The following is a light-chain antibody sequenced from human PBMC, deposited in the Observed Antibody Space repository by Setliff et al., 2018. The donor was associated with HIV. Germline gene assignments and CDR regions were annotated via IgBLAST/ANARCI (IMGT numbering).Light chain of an antibody. Sequence: QSVLTQSPSVSGTPGQRVTISCSGSNSNIGTTTVNWYQRLPGAAPKLLIYTNSHRPSGVPDRFSGSKSGTSASLAISGLQSEDEAEYYCASWDDSLKVYVFGSGTKGTVL. CDR1: NSNIGTTT. V-gene: IGLV1-44*01. CDR3: ASWDDSLKVYV. CDR2: TNS. J-gene: IGLJ1*01.